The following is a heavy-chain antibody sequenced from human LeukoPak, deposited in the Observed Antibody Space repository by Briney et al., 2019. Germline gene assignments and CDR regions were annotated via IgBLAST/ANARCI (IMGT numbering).Heavy chain of an antibody. CDR3: ARAAARGMDV. CDR2: IYYSGST. Sequence: SETLSLTCTVSGGSISSYYWSWIRPPPGKGLEWIGYIYYSGSTNYNPSLKSRVTISVDTSKNQFSLKLSSVTAADTAVYYCARAAARGMDVWGQGTTVTVSS. CDR1: GGSISSYY. V-gene: IGHV4-59*01. D-gene: IGHD6-13*01. J-gene: IGHJ6*02.